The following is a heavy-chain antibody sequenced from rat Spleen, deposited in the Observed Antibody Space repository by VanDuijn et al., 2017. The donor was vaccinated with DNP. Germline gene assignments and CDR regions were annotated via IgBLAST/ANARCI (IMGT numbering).Heavy chain of an antibody. V-gene: IGHV5-20*01. CDR1: GFTFSDYY. CDR3: TTEEDYGGPYWYFDF. J-gene: IGHJ1*01. D-gene: IGHD1-11*01. CDR2: ISYDGGST. Sequence: EVQLVESGGGLVQPGRSLKLSCAASGFTFSDYYMAWVRQAPTKGLEWVASISYDGGSTYYRDSVKGRFTISRDNAKSSLYLQMDSLRSEDTATYYGTTEEDYGGPYWYFDFWGPGTMVTVSS.